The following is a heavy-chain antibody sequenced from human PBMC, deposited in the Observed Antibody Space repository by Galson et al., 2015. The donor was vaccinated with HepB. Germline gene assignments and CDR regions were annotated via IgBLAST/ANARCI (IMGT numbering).Heavy chain of an antibody. D-gene: IGHD3-10*01. CDR2: IKEDGSET. J-gene: IGHJ4*02. Sequence: SLRLSCAASGFTFNTFWMGWVRQTPGKGLEWVANIKEDGSETYYVDSVKGRFTISRDNAKNLLYLQMNSLRDEDTAIYYCSIMVRRSPFDYWGQGTLVSVSS. V-gene: IGHV3-7*01. CDR3: SIMVRRSPFDY. CDR1: GFTFNTFW.